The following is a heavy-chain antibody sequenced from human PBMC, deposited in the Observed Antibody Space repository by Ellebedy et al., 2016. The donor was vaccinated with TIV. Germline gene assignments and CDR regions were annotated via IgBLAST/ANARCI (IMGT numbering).Heavy chain of an antibody. CDR2: IIPIFGTA. J-gene: IGHJ6*02. CDR1: GGTFSSYA. CDR3: ARDCQSIAAAEPDCLTGMDV. V-gene: IGHV1-69*13. D-gene: IGHD6-13*01. Sequence: ASVKVSCKASGGTFSSYAISWVRQAPGQGLEWMGGIIPIFGTANYAQKFQGRVTITADESTSTAYMELSSLRSEDTAVYYCARDCQSIAAAEPDCLTGMDVWGQGTTVTVSS.